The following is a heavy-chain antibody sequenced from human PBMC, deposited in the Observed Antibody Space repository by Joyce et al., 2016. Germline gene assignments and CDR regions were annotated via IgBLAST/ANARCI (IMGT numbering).Heavy chain of an antibody. D-gene: IGHD3-22*01. CDR1: GFTFTSSA. CDR3: AAAPDYYDSSGYYYSAFDI. V-gene: IGHV1-58*02. J-gene: IGHJ3*02. CDR2: IVVGSGNT. Sequence: QMQLVQSGPEVKKPGTSVKVSCKASGFTFTSSAMQWGRHARGQRLEWIGWIVVGSGNTNYAQKFQERVTITRDMSTSTAYMELSSLRSEDTAVYYCAAAPDYYDSSGYYYSAFDIWGQGTMVTVSS.